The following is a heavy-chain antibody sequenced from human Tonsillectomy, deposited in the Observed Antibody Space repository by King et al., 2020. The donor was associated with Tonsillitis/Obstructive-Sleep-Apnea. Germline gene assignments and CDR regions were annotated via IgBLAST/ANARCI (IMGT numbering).Heavy chain of an antibody. CDR1: GFSLSSYA. J-gene: IGHJ4*02. CDR3: AREFAASITATIRN. Sequence: VQLVESGGGVVQPGGSLRLSCAASGFSLSSYAMHWVRQAPGKGLQWVAVISYDGSDKYYADSVKGRFTISRDNSKNTQYLQMNTLSTEDTAVYYCAREFAASITATIRNWGQGTLVTVSS. CDR2: ISYDGSDK. V-gene: IGHV3-30*04. D-gene: IGHD3-3*01.